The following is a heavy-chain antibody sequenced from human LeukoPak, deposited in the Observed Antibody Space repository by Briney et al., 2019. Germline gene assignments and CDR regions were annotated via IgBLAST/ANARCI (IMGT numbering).Heavy chain of an antibody. CDR3: ARDLTTMIVVVIRVAAFDI. V-gene: IGHV4-38-2*02. CDR1: GYSISSGYY. CDR2: IYHSGST. J-gene: IGHJ3*02. D-gene: IGHD3-22*01. Sequence: MSSETLSLTCTVSGYSISSGYYWGWIRQPPGKGLEWIGSIYHSGSTYYNPSLKSRVTISVDTSKNQFSLKLSSVTAADTAVYYCARDLTTMIVVVIRVAAFDIWGQGTMVTVSS.